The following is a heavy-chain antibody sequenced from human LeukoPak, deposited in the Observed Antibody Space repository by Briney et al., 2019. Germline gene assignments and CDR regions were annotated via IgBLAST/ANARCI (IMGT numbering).Heavy chain of an antibody. J-gene: IGHJ4*02. CDR3: ARDRRFGELGVYYFDY. V-gene: IGHV3-7*05. Sequence: PGGSLRLSCAASGFTFSSYWMSWVRQAPGKGLEWVANIRQDGSEKYYVDSVKGRFTISRDNAKNSLYLQMNSLRAEDTAVYYCARDRRFGELGVYYFDYWGQGTLVTVSS. CDR2: IRQDGSEK. CDR1: GFTFSSYW. D-gene: IGHD3-10*01.